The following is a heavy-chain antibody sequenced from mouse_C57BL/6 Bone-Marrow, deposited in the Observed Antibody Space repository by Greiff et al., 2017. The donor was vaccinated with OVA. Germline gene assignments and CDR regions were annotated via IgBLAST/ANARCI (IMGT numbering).Heavy chain of an antibody. CDR3: AREDWDSAMDY. J-gene: IGHJ4*01. CDR2: IYPGDGDT. V-gene: IGHV1-82*01. Sequence: QVQLQQSGPELVKPGASVKISCKASGYAFSSSWMDWVKQRPGKGLEWIGRIYPGDGDTNYNGKFKGKATLTADKSSSTAYMQLSSLTSEDSAVYCCAREDWDSAMDYWGQGTSVTVSS. CDR1: GYAFSSSW. D-gene: IGHD4-1*01.